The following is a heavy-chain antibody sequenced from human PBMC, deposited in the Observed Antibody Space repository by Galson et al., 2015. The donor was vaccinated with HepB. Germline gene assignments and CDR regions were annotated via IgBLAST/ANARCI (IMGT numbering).Heavy chain of an antibody. J-gene: IGHJ6*03. Sequence: SLRLSCAASGFTFSSYGMHWVRQAPGKGLEWVAVIWYDGSNKYYADSVKGRFTISRDNSKNTLYLQMNSLRAEDTAVYYCARGALTYCSSTSCYRYYYMDVWGKGTTVTVSS. V-gene: IGHV3-33*01. CDR2: IWYDGSNK. D-gene: IGHD2-2*01. CDR3: ARGALTYCSSTSCYRYYYMDV. CDR1: GFTFSSYG.